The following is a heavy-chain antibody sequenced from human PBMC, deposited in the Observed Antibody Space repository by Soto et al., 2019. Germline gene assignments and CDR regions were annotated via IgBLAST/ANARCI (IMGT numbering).Heavy chain of an antibody. CDR3: ARHSNRNYGLYYFDF. J-gene: IGHJ4*02. D-gene: IGHD4-4*01. CDR1: GGSVSSYY. CDR2: IYYSGST. Sequence: SETLSLTCTVSGGSVSSYYWGWIRQPPGKGLEWIGYIYYSGSTKYNPSLKSRVTMSVDTFNNQFSLKVSSVTAADTAVYYCARHSNRNYGLYYFDFWGRGALVTVSS. V-gene: IGHV4-59*08.